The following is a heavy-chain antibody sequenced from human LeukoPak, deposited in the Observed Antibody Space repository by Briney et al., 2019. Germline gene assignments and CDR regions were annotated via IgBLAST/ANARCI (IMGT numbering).Heavy chain of an antibody. D-gene: IGHD3-3*01. J-gene: IGHJ5*02. CDR2: IYYSGST. V-gene: IGHV4-59*01. CDR1: GGSISSDY. CDR3: ARDRFPYYDFWSGYDYNWFDP. Sequence: SETLSLTCTVSGGSISSDYWSSIRQPPGKGLEWIGYIYYSGSTNYNPSLKSRVTISVDTSKNQFSLKLSSVTAADTAVYYCARDRFPYYDFWSGYDYNWFDPWGQGTLVTVSS.